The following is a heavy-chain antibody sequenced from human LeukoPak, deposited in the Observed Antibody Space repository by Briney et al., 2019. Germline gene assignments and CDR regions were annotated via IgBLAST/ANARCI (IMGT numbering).Heavy chain of an antibody. D-gene: IGHD4-23*01. J-gene: IGHJ4*02. CDR2: INTDGSRT. CDR3: AKDLKFTTVVTPVDY. CDR1: GFTFSNYW. Sequence: GGSLRLSCAASGFTFSNYWMHWVRQAPGRGLVWVSRINTDGSRTSYADSVKGRFTISRDNAKNTLYLQMNSLRAEDTAVYYCAKDLKFTTVVTPVDYWGQGTLVTVSS. V-gene: IGHV3-74*01.